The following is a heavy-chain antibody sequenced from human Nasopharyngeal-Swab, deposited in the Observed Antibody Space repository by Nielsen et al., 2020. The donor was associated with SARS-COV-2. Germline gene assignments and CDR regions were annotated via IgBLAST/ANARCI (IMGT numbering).Heavy chain of an antibody. CDR2: ISSSSTYI. Sequence: GESLKISCAASGFTFSSYSMSWVRQAPGKGLEWVSSISSSSTYIYYSDSVKGRFTISRDNAKNSLYLQMNSLRAEDTAVYYCARPRPPFDYWGQGTLVTVSS. J-gene: IGHJ4*02. CDR3: ARPRPPFDY. CDR1: GFTFSSYS. V-gene: IGHV3-21*01.